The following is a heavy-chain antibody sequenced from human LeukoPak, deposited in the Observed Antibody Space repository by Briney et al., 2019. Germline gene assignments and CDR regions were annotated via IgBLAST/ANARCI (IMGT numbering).Heavy chain of an antibody. J-gene: IGHJ4*02. CDR2: INPNSGGT. CDR1: GYTFTGYY. Sequence: ASVKVSCKASGYTFTGYYMHWVRQAPGQGLEWMGWINPNSGGTNYAQKFQGRVTMTRNTSISTAYMEPSSLRSEDTAVYYCARGLLRYFDWLLLFGDWGQGTLVTVSS. CDR3: ARGLLRYFDWLLLFGD. D-gene: IGHD3-9*01. V-gene: IGHV1-2*02.